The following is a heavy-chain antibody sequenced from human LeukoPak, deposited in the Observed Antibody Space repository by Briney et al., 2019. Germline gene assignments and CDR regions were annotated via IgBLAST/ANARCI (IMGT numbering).Heavy chain of an antibody. V-gene: IGHV3-30*02. CDR3: AKGAWWELLSTYFDY. D-gene: IGHD1-26*01. Sequence: GGSLRLSCAAPGFTFSSYGMHWVRQAPGKGLEWVAFIRYDGSNKYYADSVKGRFTISRDNSKNTLYLQMNSLRAEDTAVYYCAKGAWWELLSTYFDYWGQGTLVTVSS. CDR1: GFTFSSYG. CDR2: IRYDGSNK. J-gene: IGHJ4*02.